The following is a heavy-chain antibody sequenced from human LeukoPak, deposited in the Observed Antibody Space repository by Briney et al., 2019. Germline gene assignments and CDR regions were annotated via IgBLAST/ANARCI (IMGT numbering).Heavy chain of an antibody. V-gene: IGHV3-53*01. CDR1: GFTVSSNY. CDR2: IYSGGST. D-gene: IGHD3-22*01. J-gene: IGHJ4*02. Sequence: HTGGSLRLSCAASGFTVSSNYMSWVRQAPGKGLEWVSVIYSGGSTYYADSVKGRFTISRDNSKNTLYLQMNSLRAEDTAVYYCARTYYYDSSGTFDYWGQGTLVTVSS. CDR3: ARTYYYDSSGTFDY.